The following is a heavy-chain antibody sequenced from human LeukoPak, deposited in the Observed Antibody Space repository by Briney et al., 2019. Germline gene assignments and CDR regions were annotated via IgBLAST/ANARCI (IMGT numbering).Heavy chain of an antibody. V-gene: IGHV1-2*02. J-gene: IGHJ4*02. CDR3: ARVRDNACDY. Sequence: ASVKVPCKTSGYMVSDYYMHWVRQAPGQGLEWMGWLRGDTGDTDSPQKFKGRVTMTRDTATSTAYMQLSRLTYDDTAMYFCARVRDNACDYWGQGTLVTVSS. CDR2: LRGDTGDT. CDR1: GYMVSDYY. D-gene: IGHD2-2*01.